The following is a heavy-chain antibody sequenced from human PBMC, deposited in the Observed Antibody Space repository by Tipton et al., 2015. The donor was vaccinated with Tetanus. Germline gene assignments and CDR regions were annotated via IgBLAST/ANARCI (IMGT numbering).Heavy chain of an antibody. CDR3: AKASSSSGEGDY. D-gene: IGHD6-6*01. CDR1: GFTFSSYA. J-gene: IGHJ4*02. V-gene: IGHV3-23*01. CDR2: ISGSGGST. Sequence: SLRLSCAASGFTFSSYAMSWVRQAPGKGLEWVSAISGSGGSTYYADSVKGRFTISRDNSKNTLYLQMNSPRAEDTAVYYCAKASSSSGEGDYWGQGTLVTVSS.